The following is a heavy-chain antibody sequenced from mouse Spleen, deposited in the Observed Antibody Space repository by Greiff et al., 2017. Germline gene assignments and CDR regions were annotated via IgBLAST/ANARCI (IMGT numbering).Heavy chain of an antibody. CDR2: IDPANGNT. V-gene: IGHV14-3*01. CDR1: GFNFKNNY. J-gene: IGHJ4*01. CDR3: AFYDGYPYAMDY. Sequence: VQLQQSVAELVRPGASVKLSCTASGFNFKNNYMHWVKQRPEQGLEWIGRIDPANGNTKYAPKFQGKATITADTSSNTAYLQLSSLTSEDTAIYYCAFYDGYPYAMDYWGQGTSVTVSS. D-gene: IGHD2-3*01.